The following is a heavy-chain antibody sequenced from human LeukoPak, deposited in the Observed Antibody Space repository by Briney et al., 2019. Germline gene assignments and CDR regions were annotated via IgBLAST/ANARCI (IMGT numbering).Heavy chain of an antibody. J-gene: IGHJ3*02. Sequence: GGSLRLSCAASGFTFSTYGMHWVRQAPGKGLEWVAVMWYDGSIKHYADSVKGRFTISRDNSKNTLYLQMSSLRAEDTAVYYCARAVGPFDIWGQGTIVIVSS. CDR3: ARAVGPFDI. CDR1: GFTFSTYG. V-gene: IGHV3-33*01. CDR2: MWYDGSIK.